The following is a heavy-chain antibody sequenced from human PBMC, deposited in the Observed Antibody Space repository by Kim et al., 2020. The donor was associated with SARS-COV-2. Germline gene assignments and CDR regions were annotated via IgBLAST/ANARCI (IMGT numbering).Heavy chain of an antibody. V-gene: IGHV3-73*01. Sequence: GGSLRLSCAASGFTFSDYAMHWVRQASGKGLEWVGLIRSKANSHETAYAASVKGRFTIARDNSKNTPHLQMNSLKTADTAKYSCTRDFGAGYWGQGTMLT. CDR3: TRDFGAGY. J-gene: IGHJ4*02. CDR1: GFTFSDYA. D-gene: IGHD3-10*01. CDR2: IRSKANSHET.